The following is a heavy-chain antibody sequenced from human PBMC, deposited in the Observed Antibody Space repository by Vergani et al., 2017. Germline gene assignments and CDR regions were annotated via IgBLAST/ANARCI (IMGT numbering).Heavy chain of an antibody. CDR2: IDPSDSYT. Sequence: EVQLVQSGAEVKKPGESLRISCKGSGYSFTSYWISWVRQMPGKGLEWMGWIDPSDSYTNYSPSFQGHVTISADKSISTAYLQWSSLKASDTAMYYWAGVGWSYYDSSVYYYAPGGGFDPWGQGTLVTVSS. CDR3: AGVGWSYYDSSVYYYAPGGGFDP. V-gene: IGHV5-10-1*03. CDR1: GYSFTSYW. J-gene: IGHJ5*02. D-gene: IGHD3-22*01.